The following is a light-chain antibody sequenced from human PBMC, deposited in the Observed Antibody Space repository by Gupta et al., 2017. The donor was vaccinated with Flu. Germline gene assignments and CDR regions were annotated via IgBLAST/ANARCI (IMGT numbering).Light chain of an antibody. CDR3: NSYTPITTLGV. CDR2: EDN. V-gene: IGLV2-14*01. Sequence: QPALTQPASVSGSPGQSINISCTGTGTDVGGYNFVSWYQQYPGKVPILIISEDNNRPSGVSSRFSGSKFGNTAFLTISGLQAEDEADYYCNSYTPITTLGVFGGGTRLTVL. J-gene: IGLJ3*02. CDR1: GTDVGGYNF.